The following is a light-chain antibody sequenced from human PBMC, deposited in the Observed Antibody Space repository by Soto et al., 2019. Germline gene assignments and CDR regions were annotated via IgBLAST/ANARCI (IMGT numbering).Light chain of an antibody. V-gene: IGLV1-51*01. J-gene: IGLJ1*01. CDR2: DNN. Sequence: QSVLAQPPSVSAAPGQKVIISCSGSSFNIGNNYVSWYQQLPGTAPKLLIYDNNKRPSGIPDRFSGSKSGTSATLAITGLQTTDEADYYCGAWESSLNPYVFGTGTKVTVL. CDR1: SFNIGNNY. CDR3: GAWESSLNPYV.